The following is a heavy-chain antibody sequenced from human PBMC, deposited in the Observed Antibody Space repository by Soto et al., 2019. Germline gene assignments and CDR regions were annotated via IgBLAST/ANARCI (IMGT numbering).Heavy chain of an antibody. Sequence: GSLRLSCAGSGFTFRNSEMFWVRQAPGKGLEWVSKINYSGSNIYYSKSVKGRFTISRDNAKNSLYLQMNSLTDEDTAIYFCASGALCGADCYFFEYWGPGTLVTVSS. J-gene: IGHJ4*02. D-gene: IGHD2-21*02. CDR2: INYSGSNI. CDR3: ASGALCGADCYFFEY. V-gene: IGHV3-48*03. CDR1: GFTFRNSE.